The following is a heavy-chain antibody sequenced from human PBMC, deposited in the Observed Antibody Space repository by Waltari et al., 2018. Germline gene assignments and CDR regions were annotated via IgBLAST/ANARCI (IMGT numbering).Heavy chain of an antibody. CDR3: AAALGGGISASRPFHF. V-gene: IGHV1-69-2*01. Sequence: EVQLLQSGAEVKKPGTPVKISCKVSGDTFTDNYIHWIQQAPGKGLQWMGLLDPEDGQAVYAEKFQGRVTMTADTSIHTAYMELNSLTSEDTAFYYCAAALGGGISASRPFHFWGQGTMITVSS. D-gene: IGHD3-10*01. CDR1: GDTFTDNY. CDR2: LDPEDGQA. J-gene: IGHJ3*01.